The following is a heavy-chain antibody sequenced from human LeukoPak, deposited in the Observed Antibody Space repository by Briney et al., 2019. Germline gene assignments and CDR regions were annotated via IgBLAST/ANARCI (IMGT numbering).Heavy chain of an antibody. V-gene: IGHV1-2*02. CDR3: ARDCSSTSCSDY. CDR2: INPNSGGT. J-gene: IGHJ4*02. Sequence: GESLKISCKGSGYTFTGYYMHWVRQAPGQGLEWMGWINPNSGGTNYAQKFQGRVTMTRDTSISTAYMELSRLRSDDTAVYYCARDCSSTSCSDYWGQGTLVTVSS. D-gene: IGHD2-2*01. CDR1: GYTFTGYY.